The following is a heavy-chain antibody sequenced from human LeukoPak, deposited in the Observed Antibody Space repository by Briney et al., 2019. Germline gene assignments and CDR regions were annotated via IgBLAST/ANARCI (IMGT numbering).Heavy chain of an antibody. CDR1: GDSVSSTSAA. J-gene: IGHJ4*02. CDR3: ARSTYTFYLDY. CDR2: TYFRSQWYS. V-gene: IGHV6-1*01. Sequence: SQTLSLTCAISGDSVSSTSAAWNWIRQSPSRGLEWLGSTYFRSQWYSDYAVSVRGRISINADTSKNQSSLQLSSVTPEDTAIYFCARSTYTFYLDYWGQGTVVTVSS. D-gene: IGHD2/OR15-2a*01.